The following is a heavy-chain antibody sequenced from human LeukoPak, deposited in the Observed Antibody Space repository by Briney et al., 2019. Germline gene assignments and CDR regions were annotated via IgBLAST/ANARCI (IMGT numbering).Heavy chain of an antibody. CDR1: GYRLTSYY. Sequence: GASVSVSCMAYGYRLTSYYMHWVRQAPGQGLEWVGIINPSDGSTSYAQRFQGRPTLTRDTSTSTVYMELSSLRSEDTAVYYCAGGGNYYYDSSGYNDAFDIWGQGTMVTVSS. CDR2: INPSDGST. V-gene: IGHV1-46*01. J-gene: IGHJ3*02. CDR3: AGGGNYYYDSSGYNDAFDI. D-gene: IGHD3-22*01.